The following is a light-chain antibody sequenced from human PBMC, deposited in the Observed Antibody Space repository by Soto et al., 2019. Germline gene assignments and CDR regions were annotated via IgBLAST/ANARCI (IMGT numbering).Light chain of an antibody. Sequence: SCELSQPPSVSVAPGQTARITRGGNNIGGNSVHWYQQKPGQAPVLVVYDDSDRPSGIPERFSGSNSVNTATLTISRVAARDEADYYCQVWESGRGVFGAGSKVTVL. CDR1: NIGGNS. V-gene: IGLV3-21*02. CDR3: QVWESGRGV. J-gene: IGLJ1*01. CDR2: DDS.